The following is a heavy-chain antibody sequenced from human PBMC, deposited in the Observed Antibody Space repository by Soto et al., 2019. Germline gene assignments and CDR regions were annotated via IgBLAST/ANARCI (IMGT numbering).Heavy chain of an antibody. J-gene: IGHJ4*02. CDR3: ARGKNYGSPFDY. CDR1: GGSFSGYY. D-gene: IGHD1-7*01. Sequence: QVQLQQWGAGLLKPSETLSLTCAVYGGSFSGYYWSWIRQPPGKGLEWIGEINHSGSNTYNPSLKSRVTISVDTSKNQFSLKLSSVTAADTAVYYCARGKNYGSPFDYWGQVTLFTVSS. V-gene: IGHV4-34*01. CDR2: INHSGSN.